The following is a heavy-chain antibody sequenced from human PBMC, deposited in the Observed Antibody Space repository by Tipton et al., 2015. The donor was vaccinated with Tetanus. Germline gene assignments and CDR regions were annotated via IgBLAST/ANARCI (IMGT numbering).Heavy chain of an antibody. CDR1: GGSISSSRYY. J-gene: IGHJ4*02. CDR3: ARGPPRLQFSY. V-gene: IGHV4-39*01. CDR2: IYYDGSA. Sequence: TLSLTCTVSGGSISSSRYYWGWIRQPPGKGLEWFGSIYYDGSAYYNPSLKSRVTISLDTSKNQFSLKLTSVTAADTAVYYCARGPPRLQFSYWGQGTLVTVSS. D-gene: IGHD5-24*01.